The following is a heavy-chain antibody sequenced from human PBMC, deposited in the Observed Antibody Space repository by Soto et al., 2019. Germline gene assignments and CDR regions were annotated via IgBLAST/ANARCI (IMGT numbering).Heavy chain of an antibody. J-gene: IGHJ5*02. D-gene: IGHD2-15*01. CDR1: GGSFSGYY. CDR3: ARVGEAVVGGFDP. Sequence: QVQLQQWGAGLLKPSETLSLTCAVYGGSFSGYYWSWIRQPPGKGLEWIGEINHSGSTNYNPSLKSRVTISVETSKNQFSLKLSSVTAADTAVYYCARVGEAVVGGFDPWGQGTLVTVSS. CDR2: INHSGST. V-gene: IGHV4-34*01.